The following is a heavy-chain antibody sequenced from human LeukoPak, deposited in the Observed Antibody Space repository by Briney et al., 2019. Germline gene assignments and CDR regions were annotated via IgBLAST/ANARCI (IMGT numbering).Heavy chain of an antibody. CDR1: GGSISSYY. D-gene: IGHD5-12*01. CDR2: IYYSGST. CDR3: ARQSYSGYDYSYYFDY. Sequence: SETLSLTCTVSGGSISSYYWSWIRQPPGKGLEWIGYIYYSGSTNYNPSLKSRVTISVDTSKNQFSLKLSSVTAADTAVYYCARQSYSGYDYSYYFDYWGQGTLVTVSS. V-gene: IGHV4-59*08. J-gene: IGHJ4*02.